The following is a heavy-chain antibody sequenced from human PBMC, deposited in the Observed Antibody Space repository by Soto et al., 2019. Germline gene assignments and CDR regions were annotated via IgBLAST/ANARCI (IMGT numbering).Heavy chain of an antibody. J-gene: IGHJ4*02. CDR3: ARRDSGGFYRFFDS. CDR1: GGSLSTNP. Sequence: ASVKVSCKASGGSLSTNPISWVRQAPGQGLEWMGGTGSGTGPGNHAQKFQGRLTVTADKSTSTVYLELTNLSSEDTAVYYCARRDSGGFYRFFDSWGQGTLVTVSS. CDR2: TGSGTGPG. V-gene: IGHV1-69*06. D-gene: IGHD2-15*01.